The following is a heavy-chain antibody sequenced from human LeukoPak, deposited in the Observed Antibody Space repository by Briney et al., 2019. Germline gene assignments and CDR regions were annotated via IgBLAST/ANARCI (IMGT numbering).Heavy chain of an antibody. J-gene: IGHJ5*02. Sequence: SETLSLTCAVYGGSFSGYYWSWIRQPPGRGLEWIGEINHSGSTNYNPSLKSQVTISVDTSKTQFSLKLSSVAAADTAVYYSARASGAYSDGYIRTRSWFDPWGQGTLVTVSS. CDR3: ARASGAYSDGYIRTRSWFDP. CDR2: INHSGST. CDR1: GGSFSGYY. V-gene: IGHV4-34*01. D-gene: IGHD5-18*01.